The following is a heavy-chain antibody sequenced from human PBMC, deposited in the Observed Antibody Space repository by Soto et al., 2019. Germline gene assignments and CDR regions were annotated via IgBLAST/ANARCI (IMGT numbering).Heavy chain of an antibody. Sequence: TLSLTFDVSGGSISFGPYSWNWIRQPPGKVLEWIVYIYHSGIFYYNPSLKSRVTISMDRSKNQFSLNLHSVTAADTAVYYCARASGYCSGGTCFPFDYWGRGTLVTVSS. D-gene: IGHD2-15*01. CDR2: IYHSGIF. V-gene: IGHV4-30-2*01. CDR3: ARASGYCSGGTCFPFDY. J-gene: IGHJ4*02. CDR1: GGSISFGPYS.